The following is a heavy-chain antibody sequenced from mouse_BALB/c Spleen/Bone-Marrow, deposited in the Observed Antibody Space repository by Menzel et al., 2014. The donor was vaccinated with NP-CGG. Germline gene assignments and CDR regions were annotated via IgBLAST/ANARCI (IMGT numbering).Heavy chain of an antibody. Sequence: EVQGLESGGCLVQPGGSLKLSCAASGFTFSSYGMSWVRQTPDKRLELVASINSNGGSTYYPDSVKGRFTISRDNAKNTLSLQMSSLKSEDTAMYYCARGNYVNYVDYFDYWGQGTPLTVSS. D-gene: IGHD2-1*01. CDR2: INSNGGST. J-gene: IGHJ2*01. CDR3: ARGNYVNYVDYFDY. CDR1: GFTFSSYG. V-gene: IGHV5-6-3*01.